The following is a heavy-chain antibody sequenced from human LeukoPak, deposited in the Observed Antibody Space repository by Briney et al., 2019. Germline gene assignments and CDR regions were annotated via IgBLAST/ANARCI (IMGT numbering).Heavy chain of an antibody. D-gene: IGHD3-10*01. CDR1: GYTLTELS. J-gene: IGHJ4*02. Sequence: ASVKVSCKVSGYTLTELSMHWVRQAPGKGLEWMGGFDPEDGETIYAQKFQGRVTMTEDTSTDTAYMELSSLRSEDTAVYYCATNGITMVRGVTYGYWGQGTLVTASS. V-gene: IGHV1-24*01. CDR3: ATNGITMVRGVTYGY. CDR2: FDPEDGET.